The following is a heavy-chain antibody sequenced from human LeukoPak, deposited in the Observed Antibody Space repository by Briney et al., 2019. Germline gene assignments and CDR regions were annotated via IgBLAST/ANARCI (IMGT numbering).Heavy chain of an antibody. CDR2: IIVSGAST. V-gene: IGHV3-23*01. CDR3: AKDGNGYSSSWYVY. J-gene: IGHJ4*02. Sequence: PGGSLRLSCAASGFTFSSYAMSWVRQAPGKWLEWVSAIIVSGASTSHADSGKGPFTIARANSKNTLYLQMNSMRAADNTVYYCAKDGNGYSSSWYVYWGQGTLVTVSS. CDR1: GFTFSSYA. D-gene: IGHD6-13*01.